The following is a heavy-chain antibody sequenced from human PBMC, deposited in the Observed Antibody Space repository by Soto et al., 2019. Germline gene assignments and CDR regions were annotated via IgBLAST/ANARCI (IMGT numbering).Heavy chain of an antibody. V-gene: IGHV4-39*01. J-gene: IGHJ4*02. D-gene: IGHD2-21*02. CDR3: ARQRTSVVTQAYFDV. CDR1: GGSIDNSHSF. CDR2: VYYSGGT. Sequence: SETLSLTCDVSGGSIDNSHSFWGWVRQPPGRGLEFLGSVYYSGGTYYNPSLKSRVTVSVDTSKNQVSLRVRSVTVAETALYFCARQRTSVVTQAYFDVWGPGSLVTVS.